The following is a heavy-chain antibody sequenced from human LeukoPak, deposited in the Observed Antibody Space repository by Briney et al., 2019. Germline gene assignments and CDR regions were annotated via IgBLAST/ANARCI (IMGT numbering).Heavy chain of an antibody. CDR2: INTGGSSI. V-gene: IGHV3-74*01. Sequence: PGGPLRLSCAASVFTLSIYWMHGLRQAPGKAAVWVARINTGGSSITYAASVKGRFTISRDNAKNTLYLQMDSLRAEDTGVYYCARSNQADDYWGQGTLVTVSS. CDR1: VFTLSIYW. CDR3: ARSNQADDY. D-gene: IGHD1-14*01. J-gene: IGHJ4*02.